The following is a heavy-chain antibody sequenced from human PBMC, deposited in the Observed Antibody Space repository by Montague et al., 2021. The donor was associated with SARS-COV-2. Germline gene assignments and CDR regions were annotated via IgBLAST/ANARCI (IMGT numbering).Heavy chain of an antibody. V-gene: IGHV4-39*02. CDR2: IYYSGTT. Sequence: ETLSLTCTVSGGSIRTTSFYWGWIRQPPGKGLEWVGSIYYSGTTYYNSSLMSRVTISIDASKNHFSLKLRSVTAADTAIYYCASPGGYFAHWGQGALVTVSS. D-gene: IGHD1-14*01. CDR1: GGSIRTTSFY. CDR3: ASPGGYFAH. J-gene: IGHJ4*02.